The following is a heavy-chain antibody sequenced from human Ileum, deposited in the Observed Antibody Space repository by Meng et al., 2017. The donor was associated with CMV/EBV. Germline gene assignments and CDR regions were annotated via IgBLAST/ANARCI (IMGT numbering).Heavy chain of an antibody. CDR2: ISLGNGQT. J-gene: IGHJ4*02. V-gene: IGHV1-18*04. D-gene: IGHD7-27*01. CDR1: GYTFTDHN. CDR3: ARDVWGFDY. Sequence: VHPLHYGAEVKKPGASVKVSCKTSGYTFTDHNIGWVRQAPGQGLEWVGWISLGNGQTVYGHKVQGRVTVTTDTSTSTAYMELRSLRSDDTAMYYCARDVWGFDYWGQGTLVTVSS.